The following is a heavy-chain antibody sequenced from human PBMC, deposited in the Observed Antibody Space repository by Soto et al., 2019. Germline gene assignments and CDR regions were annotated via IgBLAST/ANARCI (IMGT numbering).Heavy chain of an antibody. Sequence: QVQVQESGPGLVKPSQTLSLKCSVSGGSIGSRDYYWSWIRQHPEKGLEWIGSIHYNGNTDYKPSLRRPPTMSLPTSTTEFSLTLSSLPAADPAVYYCATDKLVPALKGSGMDVSRQGPTVTVS. D-gene: IGHD6-6*01. CDR3: ATDKLVPALKGSGMDV. V-gene: IGHV4-31*02. CDR2: IHYNGNT. J-gene: IGHJ6*02. CDR1: GGSIGSRDYY.